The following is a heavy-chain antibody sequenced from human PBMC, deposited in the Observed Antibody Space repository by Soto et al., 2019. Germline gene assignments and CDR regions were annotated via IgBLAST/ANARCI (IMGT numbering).Heavy chain of an antibody. D-gene: IGHD3-9*01. CDR3: AKEGDIWTGIF. Sequence: QVQLVESGGGVVQPGRSLRLSCAASGFTFSSYGMHWVRQAPGKGLEWVAVISYDGSNKYYADSVKGRFTISRDNSKNTLYLQMNSLRAEDTAVYYWAKEGDIWTGIFWGQGTLVTVSS. J-gene: IGHJ4*02. CDR2: ISYDGSNK. CDR1: GFTFSSYG. V-gene: IGHV3-30*18.